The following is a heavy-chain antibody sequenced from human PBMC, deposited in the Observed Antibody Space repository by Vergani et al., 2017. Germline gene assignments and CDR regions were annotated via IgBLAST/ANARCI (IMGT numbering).Heavy chain of an antibody. Sequence: QVQLQESGPGLVKPSETLSLTCTVSGGSISSYYWSWIRQPAGQGLEWIGRNFTSGSTNYNPSLKSRVTMSVDTSENQFYLKLSSVTAADAAVYYCAREEEWNYFRSTNWFDPWGQGTLVTVSS. D-gene: IGHD1-7*01. CDR2: NFTSGST. CDR1: GGSISSYY. CDR3: AREEEWNYFRSTNWFDP. J-gene: IGHJ5*02. V-gene: IGHV4-4*07.